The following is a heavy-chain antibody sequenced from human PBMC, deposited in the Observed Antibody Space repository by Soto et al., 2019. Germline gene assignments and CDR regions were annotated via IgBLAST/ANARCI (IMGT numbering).Heavy chain of an antibody. J-gene: IGHJ6*02. Sequence: GWSLRLSCAASGFTFSSYAMSWVRQAPGKGLEWVSAISGSGGSTYYADSVKGRFTISRDNSKNTLYLQMNSLRAEDTAVYYCAKEIIAPYYYYGMDVWGQGTTVTVSS. CDR3: AKEIIAPYYYYGMDV. CDR2: ISGSGGST. D-gene: IGHD3-10*01. CDR1: GFTFSSYA. V-gene: IGHV3-23*01.